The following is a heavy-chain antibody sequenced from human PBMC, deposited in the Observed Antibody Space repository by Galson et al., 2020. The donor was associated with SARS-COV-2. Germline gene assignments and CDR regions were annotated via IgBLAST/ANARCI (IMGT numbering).Heavy chain of an antibody. CDR3: AKGVVVTEALDY. Sequence: GGSLRLSCAASGFTFDDYGMTWVRQAPGKGLEWVSGINWNGETTRYVDAVKGRFTISRDNGKNSLYLQMNSLRAEDTALYYCAKGVVVTEALDYWGQGTLVTVSS. CDR2: INWNGETT. D-gene: IGHD2-21*02. V-gene: IGHV3-20*04. CDR1: GFTFDDYG. J-gene: IGHJ4*02.